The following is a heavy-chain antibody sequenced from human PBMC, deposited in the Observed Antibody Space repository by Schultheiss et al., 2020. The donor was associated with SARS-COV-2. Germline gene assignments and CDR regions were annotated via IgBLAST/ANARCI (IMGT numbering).Heavy chain of an antibody. V-gene: IGHV2-70*01. J-gene: IGHJ4*02. CDR2: IDWDDDK. Sequence: SGPTLVKPTQTLTLTCTFSGFSLSTSGMCVSWIRQPPGKALEWLALIDWDDDKYYSTSLKTRLAISKDTSKNQVVLTMTNMDPEDTATYYCARILLYYYDSSGYSGFNYWGQGTLVTVSS. CDR1: GFSLSTSGMC. CDR3: ARILLYYYDSSGYSGFNY. D-gene: IGHD3-22*01.